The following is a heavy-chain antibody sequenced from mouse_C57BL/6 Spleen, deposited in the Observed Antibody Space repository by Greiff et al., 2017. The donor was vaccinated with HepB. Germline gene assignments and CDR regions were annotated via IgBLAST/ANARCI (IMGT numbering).Heavy chain of an antibody. J-gene: IGHJ1*03. CDR3: ARGRPSLWYFDV. Sequence: VKLMESGAELVKPGASVKMSCKASGYTFTTYPIEWMKQNHGKSLEWIGNFHPYNDDTKYNEKFKGKATLTVEKSSSTVYLELSRLTSDDSAVYYCARGRPSLWYFDVWGTGTTVTVSS. V-gene: IGHV1-47*01. D-gene: IGHD6-2*01. CDR2: FHPYNDDT. CDR1: GYTFTTYP.